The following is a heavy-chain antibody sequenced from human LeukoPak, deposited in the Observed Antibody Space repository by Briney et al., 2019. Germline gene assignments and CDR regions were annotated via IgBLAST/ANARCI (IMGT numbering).Heavy chain of an antibody. Sequence: ASVKVSCKASGYTFTTYYMHWVRQPPGQGLEWMGIINPNGGSTSYAQKFKGRVTMTRDTSTSTVYMELSSLRSEDTAIYYCARALGYCSSTTCYVDDYGLDVWGQGTTVTVSS. CDR3: ARALGYCSSTTCYVDDYGLDV. CDR2: INPNGGST. J-gene: IGHJ6*02. V-gene: IGHV1-46*01. CDR1: GYTFTTYY. D-gene: IGHD2-2*01.